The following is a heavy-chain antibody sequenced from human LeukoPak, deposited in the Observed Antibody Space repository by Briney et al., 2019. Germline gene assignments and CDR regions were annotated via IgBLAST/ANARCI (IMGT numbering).Heavy chain of an antibody. J-gene: IGHJ4*02. CDR1: GYTFTDYY. D-gene: IGHD1-26*01. Sequence: ASVKVSCKASGYTFTDYYIHWVRQAPGQGLEWMGWINPNSGGTNYAQNFQGRVTITSDTSISTAYVELSRLRSDDTAMYCCARDTRPSGAYSPFDYWGQGTLVIVSS. CDR3: ARDTRPSGAYSPFDY. CDR2: INPNSGGT. V-gene: IGHV1-2*02.